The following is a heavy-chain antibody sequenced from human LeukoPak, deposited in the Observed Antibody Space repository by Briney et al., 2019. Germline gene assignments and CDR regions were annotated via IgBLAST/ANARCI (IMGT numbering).Heavy chain of an antibody. J-gene: IGHJ4*02. D-gene: IGHD2-15*01. CDR2: ISCDGSNK. CDR3: AKLVGYCSGGSCYDY. V-gene: IGHV3-30*18. CDR1: GFTFSSYG. Sequence: GGSLRLSCAASGFTFSSYGMHWVRQAPGKGLEWVAVISCDGSNKYYADAVKGRFTISRDNSKNTLYLQMNSLRAEDTAVYYCAKLVGYCSGGSCYDYWGQGTLVTVSS.